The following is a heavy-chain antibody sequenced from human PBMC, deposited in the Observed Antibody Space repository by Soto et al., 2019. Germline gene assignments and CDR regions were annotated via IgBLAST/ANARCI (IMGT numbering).Heavy chain of an antibody. CDR2: ITANNDHT. V-gene: IGHV1-18*01. Sequence: QVQLVQSGAEVKKPGASVKVSCKASGYTLNTYGITWFGQAPGQGLEWMGWITANNDHTNYPQKLQGRVTMTTDTSTSTAYMELRSLTSDDTAVYYCARGTYFDYWGQGTLVTVSS. CDR1: GYTLNTYG. CDR3: ARGTYFDY. J-gene: IGHJ4*02.